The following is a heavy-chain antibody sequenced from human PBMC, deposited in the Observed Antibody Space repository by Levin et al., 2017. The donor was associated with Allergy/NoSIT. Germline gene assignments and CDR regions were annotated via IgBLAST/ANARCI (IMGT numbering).Heavy chain of an antibody. V-gene: IGHV4-34*01. CDR1: GGSFTNYY. D-gene: IGHD3-22*01. J-gene: IGHJ4*02. CDR2: INHSGST. CDR3: ARGPPVDYYDRSGFYYPFDH. Sequence: SETLSLTCAVYGGSFTNYYWSWIRQAPVKGLEWIGEINHSGSTNYNPSLKSRVTIAVDTSKNHFSLKLNSVTAAATAVYYCARGPPVDYYDRSGFYYPFDHWGQGTLVTVSS.